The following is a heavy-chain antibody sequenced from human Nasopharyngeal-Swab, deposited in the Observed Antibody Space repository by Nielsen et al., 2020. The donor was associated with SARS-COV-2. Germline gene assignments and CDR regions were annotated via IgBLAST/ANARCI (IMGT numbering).Heavy chain of an antibody. V-gene: IGHV3-64*04. CDR2: ISSNGGST. J-gene: IGHJ3*02. D-gene: IGHD3-16*01. CDR1: GFTFSSYA. Sequence: GESLKISCSASGFTFSSYAMHWVRQAPGKGLEYVSAISSNGGSTYYADSVKGRFTISRDNSKNTLYLQMNSLRAEDTAVYYCAGAIRFTLGAFDIWGQGTMVTVSS. CDR3: AGAIRFTLGAFDI.